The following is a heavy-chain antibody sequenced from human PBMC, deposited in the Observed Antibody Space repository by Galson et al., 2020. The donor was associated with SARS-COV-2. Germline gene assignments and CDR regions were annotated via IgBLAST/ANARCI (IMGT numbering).Heavy chain of an antibody. V-gene: IGHV4-4*07. D-gene: IGHD3-3*01. Sequence: GRIYTRGSTNYNPSLKSRVNMSVDTSKYQFSLKLASVTAADTAVYYCARDADYYDFWSGYHGGFGFD. CDR3: ARDADYYDFWSGYHGGFGFD. CDR2: IYTRGST. J-gene: IGHJ2*01.